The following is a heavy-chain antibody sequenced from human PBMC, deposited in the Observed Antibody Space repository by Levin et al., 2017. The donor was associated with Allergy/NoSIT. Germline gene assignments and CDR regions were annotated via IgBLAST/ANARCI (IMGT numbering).Heavy chain of an antibody. CDR2: IFWDDDQ. Sequence: TLSLTCNVSGVSLTTSGEGVGWVRQPPGTALEWLGVIFWDDDQRFSPSLKSRLTITRDTSKNQVVLMMTNVDPVDTATYYCAHRRPWEGAFDVWGQGTMVTVSS. D-gene: IGHD1-26*01. V-gene: IGHV2-5*02. CDR3: AHRRPWEGAFDV. CDR1: GVSLTTSGEG. J-gene: IGHJ3*01.